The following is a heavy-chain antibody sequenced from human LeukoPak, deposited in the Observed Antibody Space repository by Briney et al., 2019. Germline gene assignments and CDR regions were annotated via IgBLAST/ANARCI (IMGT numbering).Heavy chain of an antibody. D-gene: IGHD3-10*01. V-gene: IGHV3-23*01. CDR1: GFTFSSYG. J-gene: IGHJ6*03. Sequence: GGSLRLSCAASGFTFSSYGMSWVRQAPGKGLEWVSAISGSGGSTYYADSVKGRFTISRDNSKNTLYLQMNSLRAEDTAVYYCAKGGVISVVGYYYYMDVWGKGTTVTVSS. CDR2: ISGSGGST. CDR3: AKGGVISVVGYYYYMDV.